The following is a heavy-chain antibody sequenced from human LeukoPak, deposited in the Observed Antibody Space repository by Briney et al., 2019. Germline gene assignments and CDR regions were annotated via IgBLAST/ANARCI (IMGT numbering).Heavy chain of an antibody. CDR2: INPNSGGT. CDR3: ARDPMTTGLLPMDV. CDR1: GYTFTGYY. V-gene: IGHV1-2*02. J-gene: IGHJ6*02. Sequence: ASVKVSCKASGYTFTGYYMHWVRQAPGQGLEWMGWINPNSGGTNYAQKFQGRVTMTRDTSISTAYMELSRLRSDDTAVYYCARDPMTTGLLPMDVWGQGTTVTVSS. D-gene: IGHD4-11*01.